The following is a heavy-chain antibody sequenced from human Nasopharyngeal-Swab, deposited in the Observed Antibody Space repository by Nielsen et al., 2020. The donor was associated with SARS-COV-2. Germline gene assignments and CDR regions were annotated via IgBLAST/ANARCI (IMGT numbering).Heavy chain of an antibody. CDR2: IDPSDSYT. CDR3: ARRAYCSGGSCYSPYYYYMDV. V-gene: IGHV5-10-1*01. J-gene: IGHJ6*03. Sequence: KVSCKGSGYSFTSYWISWVRQMPGKGLGWMGRIDPSDSYTNYSPSFQGRVTISADKSISTAYLQWSSLKASDTAMYYCARRAYCSGGSCYSPYYYYMDVWGKGTTVTVSS. D-gene: IGHD2-15*01. CDR1: GYSFTSYW.